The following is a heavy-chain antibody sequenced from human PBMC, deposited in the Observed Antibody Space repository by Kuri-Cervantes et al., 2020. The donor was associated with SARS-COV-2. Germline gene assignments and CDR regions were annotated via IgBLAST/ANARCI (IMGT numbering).Heavy chain of an antibody. V-gene: IGHV2-70*12. CDR2: IDWDDDK. J-gene: IGHJ4*02. CDR1: GFSLSTSGLC. CDR3: AHIKGFGELTFDN. Sequence: SGLTLVKPTQTLTLTCTFPGFSLSTSGLCVSWIRQPAGKALEWLARIDWDDDKYYSTSLKTRLATSKDTSKNQVVLTMTNMDPVDTATYYCAHIKGFGELTFDNWGQGTLVTVSS. D-gene: IGHD3-10*01.